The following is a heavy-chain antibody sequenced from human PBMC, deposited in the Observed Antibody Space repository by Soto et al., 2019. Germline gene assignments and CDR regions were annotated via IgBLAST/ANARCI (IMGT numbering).Heavy chain of an antibody. V-gene: IGHV3-33*01. Sequence: GGSLRLSCAAAGFNFSSYVRHWVRQAPGKGLEWVAVIWYDGSNKYYTDSVKGRFTISRDNSKNTLYLQMNSVTAADTAVYYCARLGASYQSLDPWGPGTLVTVSS. CDR1: GFNFSSYV. D-gene: IGHD2-2*01. J-gene: IGHJ5*02. CDR2: IWYDGSNK. CDR3: ARLGASYQSLDP.